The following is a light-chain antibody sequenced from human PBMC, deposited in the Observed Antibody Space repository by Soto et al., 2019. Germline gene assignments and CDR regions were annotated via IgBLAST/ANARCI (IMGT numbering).Light chain of an antibody. CDR3: QQRSNWRIT. Sequence: EIVLTQSPATLSLSPGERATLSCRASQSVSSSLAWYQQKPGQAPRLLISDTSNRATGIPARFSGSGSGTDFTLTISSLEPEDFAVYYCQQRSNWRITFGQGTRLEMK. J-gene: IGKJ5*01. CDR1: QSVSSS. V-gene: IGKV3-11*01. CDR2: DTS.